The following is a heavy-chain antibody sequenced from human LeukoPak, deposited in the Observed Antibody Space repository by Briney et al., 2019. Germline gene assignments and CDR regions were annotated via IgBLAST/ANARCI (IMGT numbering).Heavy chain of an antibody. CDR3: ARHITMVRGSSWFDP. V-gene: IGHV4-34*01. Sequence: KTSETLSLTCAVYGGSFSGYYWSWIRQPPGKGLEWIGEINHSGSTNYNPSLKSRVTISVDTSKNQFSLKLSSVTAADTAVYYCARHITMVRGSSWFDPWGQGTLVTVSS. CDR1: GGSFSGYY. J-gene: IGHJ5*02. D-gene: IGHD3-10*01. CDR2: INHSGST.